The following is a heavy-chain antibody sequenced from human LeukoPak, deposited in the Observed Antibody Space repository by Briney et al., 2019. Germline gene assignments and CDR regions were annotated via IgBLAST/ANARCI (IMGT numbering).Heavy chain of an antibody. CDR3: ARVGSSGYYSFRDY. CDR2: IYYTGST. J-gene: IGHJ4*02. D-gene: IGHD3-22*01. V-gene: IGHV4-59*12. Sequence: SETLSLTCTVSGGSISSYYWSWIRQPPGKGLEWIGYIYYTGSTNYNPSLKSRVTISVDTSKNQFSLKLSSVTAADTAVYYCARVGSSGYYSFRDYWGQGTLVTVSS. CDR1: GGSISSYY.